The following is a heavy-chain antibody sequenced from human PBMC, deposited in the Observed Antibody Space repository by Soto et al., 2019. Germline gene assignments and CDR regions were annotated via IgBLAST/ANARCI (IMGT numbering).Heavy chain of an antibody. Sequence: ASVKVSCKASGYTFTSYDINWVRQATGQGLEWVGWMNPNSGNTGYAQKFQGRVTMTRNTSISTAYMELSSLRSEDTAVYYCAVGSWEPAAIGSLAYWGQGTLATVSS. J-gene: IGHJ4*02. CDR3: AVGSWEPAAIGSLAY. V-gene: IGHV1-8*01. D-gene: IGHD2-2*01. CDR1: GYTFTSYD. CDR2: MNPNSGNT.